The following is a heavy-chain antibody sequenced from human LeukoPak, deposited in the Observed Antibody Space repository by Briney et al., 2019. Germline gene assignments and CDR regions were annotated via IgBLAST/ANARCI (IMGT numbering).Heavy chain of an antibody. Sequence: RGSLRLSCAASGFTFRSYEMNWVRQAPGKGLEWVSYISSSGSTIYYADSVKGRFTISRDNAKNSLYLQMNSLRAEDTAVYYCAREPSGWYYMDVWGKGTTVTISS. V-gene: IGHV3-48*03. D-gene: IGHD6-19*01. CDR2: ISSSGSTI. CDR3: AREPSGWYYMDV. J-gene: IGHJ6*03. CDR1: GFTFRSYE.